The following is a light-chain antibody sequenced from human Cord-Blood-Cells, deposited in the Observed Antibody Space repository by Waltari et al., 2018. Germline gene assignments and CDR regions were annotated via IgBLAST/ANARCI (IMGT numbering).Light chain of an antibody. Sequence: GTQEPSFSVCPGGTVTLTCGSSSGSVSTSYYPSWYQQTPGQAPRTLIYSTNTRSSGVPDRFSGSILGNKAALTITGAQADDESDYYCVLYMGSGISVFGGGTKLTVL. CDR2: STN. V-gene: IGLV8-61*01. CDR1: SGSVSTSYY. J-gene: IGLJ2*01. CDR3: VLYMGSGISV.